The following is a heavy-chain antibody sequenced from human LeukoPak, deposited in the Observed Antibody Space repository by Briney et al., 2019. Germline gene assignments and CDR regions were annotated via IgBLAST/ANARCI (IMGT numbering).Heavy chain of an antibody. V-gene: IGHV4-34*01. CDR1: GGSFSGYY. J-gene: IGHJ4*02. Sequence: SETLSLTCAVYGGSFSGYYWSWIRQPPGKGLEWIGEINHSGSTNYNPSLKSRVTISVDTSKNQFSLKLSSVTAADTAVYYCARHHTYYDYVWGSYRTYYFDYWGQGTLVTVSS. D-gene: IGHD3-16*02. CDR3: ARHHTYYDYVWGSYRTYYFDY. CDR2: INHSGST.